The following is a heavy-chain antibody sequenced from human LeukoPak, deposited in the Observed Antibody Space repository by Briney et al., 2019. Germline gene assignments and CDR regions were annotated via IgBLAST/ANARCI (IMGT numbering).Heavy chain of an antibody. Sequence: SVKVSCKASGGTFSNHAFSWVRQAPGQGLEWMGGIIPIDDSTNYVQKFQDRVMITADEATSIIYMELGSLKSEDTAEYYCARHSGHSNWYYGLDVWGQGTTVIVSS. CDR1: GGTFSNHA. CDR2: IIPIDDST. D-gene: IGHD1-1*01. V-gene: IGHV1-69*13. CDR3: ARHSGHSNWYYGLDV. J-gene: IGHJ6*02.